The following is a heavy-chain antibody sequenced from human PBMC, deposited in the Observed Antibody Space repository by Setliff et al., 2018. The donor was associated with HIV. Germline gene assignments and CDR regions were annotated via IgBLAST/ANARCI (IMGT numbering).Heavy chain of an antibody. CDR2: IFPGDSET. CDR3: TRHPLRPGIAGYFYFVDV. D-gene: IGHD3-9*01. CDR1: GYSFPNDW. V-gene: IGHV5-51*01. J-gene: IGHJ6*03. Sequence: PGEYLKISCKDSGYSFPNDWIGWVRQMPGKGLEWVAIIFPGDSETRYSPSFEGQVTISADRSINTVYLQWSSLRASDTAIYYCTRHPLRPGIAGYFYFVDVWGTGTTVTVSS.